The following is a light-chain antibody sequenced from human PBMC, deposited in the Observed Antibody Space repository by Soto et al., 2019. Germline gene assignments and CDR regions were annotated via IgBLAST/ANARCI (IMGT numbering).Light chain of an antibody. CDR2: KAS. J-gene: IGKJ1*01. V-gene: IGKV1-5*03. CDR3: QHYNSYSEA. Sequence: DIQMTQSPSTLSASVGDRVTITCRASQSISSWLAWYQHKPWKAPKLLIYKASSLESGVPSRFSGSGSGTEFTLTISSLQPDDFATYYCQHYNSYSEAFGQGTKVDI. CDR1: QSISSW.